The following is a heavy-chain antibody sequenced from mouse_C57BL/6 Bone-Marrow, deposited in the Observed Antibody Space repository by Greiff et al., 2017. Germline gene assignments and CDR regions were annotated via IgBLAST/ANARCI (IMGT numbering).Heavy chain of an antibody. D-gene: IGHD2-4*01. Sequence: EVMLVESGAELVRPGASVKLSCTASGFNIKDDYMHWVKQRPEQGLEWIGWIDPENGDTEYASKFQGKATITADTSSNTAYLQLSSLTSEDTAVYYCFYDYDTFAYWGQGTLVTVSA. J-gene: IGHJ3*01. CDR2: IDPENGDT. CDR3: FYDYDTFAY. CDR1: GFNIKDDY. V-gene: IGHV14-4*01.